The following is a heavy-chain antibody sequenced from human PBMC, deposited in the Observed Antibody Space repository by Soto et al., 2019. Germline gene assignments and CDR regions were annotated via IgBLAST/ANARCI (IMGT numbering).Heavy chain of an antibody. CDR3: AKGDSYYDFRLDY. CDR2: LSGSGHAT. V-gene: IGHV3-23*01. J-gene: IGHJ4*02. Sequence: GGSLRLSCAASGFTFGSYAMSWVRQAPGKGLEWVSTLSGSGHATYYSDSLKGRFTISRDNSKNTLYLQMNSLRAEDMAVYYCAKGDSYYDFRLDYWGQGTLVTVSS. CDR1: GFTFGSYA. D-gene: IGHD3-3*01.